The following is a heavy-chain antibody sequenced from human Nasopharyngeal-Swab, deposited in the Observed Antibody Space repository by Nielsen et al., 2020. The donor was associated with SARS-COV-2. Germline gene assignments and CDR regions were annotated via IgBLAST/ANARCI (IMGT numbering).Heavy chain of an antibody. Sequence: WIRQPPGKDLKWMALISHDGSDKSCADSVKGRFSISRDSSKNTLYLQMDSLRGEDTAVYYCARDAPAHYGAFYWGRGTLVTVSS. V-gene: IGHV3-30*03. CDR2: ISHDGSDK. D-gene: IGHD4-17*01. CDR3: ARDAPAHYGAFY. J-gene: IGHJ4*02.